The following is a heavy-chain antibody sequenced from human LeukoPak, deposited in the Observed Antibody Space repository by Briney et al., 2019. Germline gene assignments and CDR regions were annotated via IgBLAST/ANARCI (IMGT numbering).Heavy chain of an antibody. D-gene: IGHD2-2*01. V-gene: IGHV3-21*01. J-gene: IGHJ3*02. CDR2: ITSGTTYI. Sequence: GGSLRLSCAASGFTFSDYNMNWVRQSPEKGLEWVSSITSGTTYIYYADSVRGRFTLSRDNAKNSLYLQMNSLRAEDTAVYYCARDPGIVVVPVASDAFDIWGQGTMVTVSS. CDR3: ARDPGIVVVPVASDAFDI. CDR1: GFTFSDYN.